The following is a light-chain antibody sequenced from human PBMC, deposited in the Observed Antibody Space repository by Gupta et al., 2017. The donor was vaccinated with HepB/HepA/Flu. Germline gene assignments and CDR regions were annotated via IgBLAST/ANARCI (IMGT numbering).Light chain of an antibody. CDR2: GAS. CDR1: QIVSSNN. V-gene: IGKV3-20*01. J-gene: IGKJ2*01. CDR3: QQYGTSLYT. Sequence: IVSTQPPGTLPLSPGESATLSCRGTQIVSSNNLAWYQQKPGQAPRLLIYGASTRATGIPDRFSGSGSATDFTLTISTVEPEDFAVYYCQQYGTSLYTFGQGTNLEIK.